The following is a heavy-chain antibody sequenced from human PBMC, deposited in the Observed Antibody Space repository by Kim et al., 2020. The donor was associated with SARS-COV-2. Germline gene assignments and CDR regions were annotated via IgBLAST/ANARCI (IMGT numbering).Heavy chain of an antibody. J-gene: IGHJ4*02. CDR3: AKDRGYCSGGTCYFFDY. V-gene: IGHV3-23*01. D-gene: IGHD2-15*01. Sequence: VKGQFTISRENSKNTLYLQLNSLRAEDTAVYYCAKDRGYCSGGTCYFFDYWGQGTLVTVSP.